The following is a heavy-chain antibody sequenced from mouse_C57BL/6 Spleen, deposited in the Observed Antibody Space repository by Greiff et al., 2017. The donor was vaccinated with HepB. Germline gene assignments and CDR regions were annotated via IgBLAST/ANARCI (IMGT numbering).Heavy chain of an antibody. CDR3: TRGGDYDGTSSYWYFDV. CDR1: GYTFTDYE. Sequence: VHLVESGAELVRPGASVTLSCKASGYTFTDYEMHWVKQTPVHGLEWIGAIDPETGGTAYNQKFKGKAILTADKSSSTAYMELRSLTSEDSAVYYCTRGGDYDGTSSYWYFDVWGTGTTVTVSS. CDR2: IDPETGGT. D-gene: IGHD2-4*01. V-gene: IGHV1-15*01. J-gene: IGHJ1*03.